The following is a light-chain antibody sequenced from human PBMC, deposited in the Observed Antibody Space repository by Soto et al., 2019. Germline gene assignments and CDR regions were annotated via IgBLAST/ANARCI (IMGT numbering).Light chain of an antibody. V-gene: IGLV2-14*01. CDR2: EVT. CDR3: SSYTSGSTLVV. CDR1: SSDVGAYNY. J-gene: IGLJ2*01. Sequence: QSALTQPAYVSGSPGQSITISCTGSSSDVGAYNYVSWYQQHPGKAPRLMIYEVTNRPSGVSNRFSGSKSGNTASLTISGLRAEDEADYYCSSYTSGSTLVVFGGGTKLTVL.